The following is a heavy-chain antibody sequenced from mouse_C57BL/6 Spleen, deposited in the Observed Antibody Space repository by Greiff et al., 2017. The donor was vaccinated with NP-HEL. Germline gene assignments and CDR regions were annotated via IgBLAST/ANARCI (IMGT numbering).Heavy chain of an antibody. CDR1: GFTFSDYY. CDR3: ARDYGYDDYAMDY. J-gene: IGHJ4*01. V-gene: IGHV5-16*01. CDR2: INYDGSST. D-gene: IGHD2-2*01. Sequence: EVKVVESEGGLVQPGSSMKLSCTASGFTFSDYYMAWVRQVPEKGLEWVANINYDGSSTYYLDSLKSRFIISRDNAKNILYLQMSSLKSEDTATYYCARDYGYDDYAMDYWGQGTSVTVSS.